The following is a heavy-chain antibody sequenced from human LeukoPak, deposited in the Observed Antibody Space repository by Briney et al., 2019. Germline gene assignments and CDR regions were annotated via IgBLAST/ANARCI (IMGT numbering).Heavy chain of an antibody. Sequence: GGSLRLSCAASGFTFSSYAMHWVRQAPGKGLEWVAVISYDGSNKYYADSVKGRFTISRDNSKNTLYLQMNSLRAEDTAVYYCARGPLVVAGTRFDHWGQGTLVTVFS. J-gene: IGHJ4*02. D-gene: IGHD6-19*01. CDR1: GFTFSSYA. CDR2: ISYDGSNK. CDR3: ARGPLVVAGTRFDH. V-gene: IGHV3-30*04.